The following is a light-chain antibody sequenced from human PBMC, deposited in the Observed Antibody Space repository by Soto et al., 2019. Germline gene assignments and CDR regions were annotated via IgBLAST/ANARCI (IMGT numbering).Light chain of an antibody. V-gene: IGLV2-23*02. CDR3: CSYAGSSTDV. CDR2: EVS. CDR1: SSDVGSYNL. Sequence: QSVLTQPASVSGSPGQSSTISCTGTSSDVGSYNLVSWYQQHPGKAPKLMIYEVSKRPSGVSNRFSGSKSGNTASLTITGLQAEDEADYYCCSYAGSSTDVVGTGTKVTVL. J-gene: IGLJ1*01.